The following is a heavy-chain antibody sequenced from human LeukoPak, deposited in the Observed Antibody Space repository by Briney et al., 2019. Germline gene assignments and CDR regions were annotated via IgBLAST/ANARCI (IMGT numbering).Heavy chain of an antibody. CDR3: ARETVDTAMAMDV. V-gene: IGHV3-30*03. J-gene: IGHJ6*02. CDR1: GVTFSSYG. Sequence: GGSLRLSCAASGVTFSSYGMHWVRQAPGKGLEWVAVISYDGSNKYYADSVKGRFTISRDNSKNTLYLQMNSLRAEDTAVYYCARETVDTAMAMDVWGQGTTVTVSS. D-gene: IGHD5-18*01. CDR2: ISYDGSNK.